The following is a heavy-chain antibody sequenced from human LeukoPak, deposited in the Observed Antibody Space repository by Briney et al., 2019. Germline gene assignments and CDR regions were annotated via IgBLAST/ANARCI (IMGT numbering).Heavy chain of an antibody. CDR1: GFPFDDYA. D-gene: IGHD5-18*01. V-gene: IGHV3-9*01. J-gene: IGHJ4*02. Sequence: PGRSLRLSCAASGFPFDDYAMHWVRQAPGKGLEWVSGISWNSGSIVYADSVKGRFTISRDNAKNSLYLQMNSLRAEDTALYYCAKVYSYGLAAYFDYWGQGTLVTVSS. CDR2: ISWNSGSI. CDR3: AKVYSYGLAAYFDY.